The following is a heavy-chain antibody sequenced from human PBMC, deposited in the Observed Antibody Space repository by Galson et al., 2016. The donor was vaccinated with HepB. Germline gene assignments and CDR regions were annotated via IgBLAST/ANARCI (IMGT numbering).Heavy chain of an antibody. CDR2: FDPEDGET. CDR3: ASRLRLSWLTDY. D-gene: IGHD5-12*01. J-gene: IGHJ4*02. V-gene: IGHV1-24*01. CDR1: GYTLTELC. Sequence: SVKVSCKVSGYTLTELCMHWVRQAPGKGLEWMGGFDPEDGETIYAQKFQGRVTMTEDTSRDTAYMELSGLRSEDTAVYYCASRLRLSWLTDYWGQGTLVSVSS.